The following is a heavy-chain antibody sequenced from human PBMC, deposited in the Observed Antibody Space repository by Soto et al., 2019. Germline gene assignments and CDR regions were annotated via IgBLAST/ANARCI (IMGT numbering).Heavy chain of an antibody. CDR1: GFTFSSYA. CDR3: VKNSPYFSSTSCYTPWYFDL. CDR2: ISSNGGST. D-gene: IGHD2-2*02. V-gene: IGHV3-64D*06. J-gene: IGHJ2*01. Sequence: GGSLRLSCSASGFTFSSYAMHWVRQAPGKGLEYVSAISSNGGSTYYADSVKGRFTISRDNSKNTLYLQMSSLRAEDTAVYYCVKNSPYFSSTSCYTPWYFDLWGRGTLVTSPQ.